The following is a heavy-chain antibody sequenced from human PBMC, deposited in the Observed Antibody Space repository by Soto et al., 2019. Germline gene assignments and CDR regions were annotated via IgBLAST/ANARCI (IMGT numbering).Heavy chain of an antibody. Sequence: GASVKVSCKASGGTFSSYTISWVRQAPGQGLEWMGRIIPILGIANYAQKFQGRVTITADKSTSTAYMELSSLRSEDTAVYYCARDQRYYDSSGYHNWFDPWGQGTLVTVSS. CDR2: IIPILGIA. J-gene: IGHJ5*02. CDR1: GGTFSSYT. CDR3: ARDQRYYDSSGYHNWFDP. D-gene: IGHD3-22*01. V-gene: IGHV1-69*04.